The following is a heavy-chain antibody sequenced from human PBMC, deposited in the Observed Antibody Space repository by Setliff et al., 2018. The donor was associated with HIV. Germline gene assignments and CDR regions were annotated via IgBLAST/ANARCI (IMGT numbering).Heavy chain of an antibody. CDR2: VYYSGST. CDR1: GGSISSHY. J-gene: IGHJ4*02. Sequence: PSETLSLTCTVSGGSISSHYWSWIRQPPGMGLEWIGYVYYSGSTKYNPSLKSRVTISLDTSKNQFSVKLTAVTPEDTALYYCARGGTTVPNYFDYWGQGTLVTVSS. V-gene: IGHV4-59*11. D-gene: IGHD4-17*01. CDR3: ARGGTTVPNYFDY.